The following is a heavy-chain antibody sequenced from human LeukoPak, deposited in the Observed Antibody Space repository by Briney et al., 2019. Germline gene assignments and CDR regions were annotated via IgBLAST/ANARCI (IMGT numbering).Heavy chain of an antibody. D-gene: IGHD2-21*02. CDR3: ATGTAYCGGDCYSANFDY. V-gene: IGHV1-24*01. CDR1: GYTLTELS. CDR2: FDPEDGET. Sequence: ASVKVSCKVSGYTLTELSMHWVRQAPGKGLEWMGGFDPEDGETIYAQKFQGRVTMTEDTSTDTAYMELSSLRSEDTAVYYCATGTAYCGGDCYSANFDYWGQGTLVTVSP. J-gene: IGHJ4*02.